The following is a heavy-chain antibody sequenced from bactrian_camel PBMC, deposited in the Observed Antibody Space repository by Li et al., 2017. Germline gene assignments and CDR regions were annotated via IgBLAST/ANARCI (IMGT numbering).Heavy chain of an antibody. V-gene: IGHV3S63*01. Sequence: QVQLVESGGGSVQAGGSLRLSCTASGFTFADSRMAWFRQAPGKEREGVARIYTGSGNTYYADSVKGRFTISQDNAKNTLSLQMNSLKPEDTAMYYCAAVNNFACTMVVGRYDYWGQETQVTVS. CDR2: IYTGSGNT. D-gene: IGHD6*01. CDR1: GFTFADSR. J-gene: IGHJ4*01. CDR3: AAVNNFACTMVVGRYDY.